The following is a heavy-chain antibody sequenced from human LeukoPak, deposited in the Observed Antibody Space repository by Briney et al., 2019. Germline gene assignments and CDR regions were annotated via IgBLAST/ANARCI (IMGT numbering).Heavy chain of an antibody. V-gene: IGHV1-24*01. CDR2: FDPEDGET. Sequence: ASVKVSCKVSEYTLTELSMHWVRRAPGKGLEWMGGFDPEDGETIYAQKFQGRVTMTEDTSTDTAYMELSSLRSEDTAVYYCATVRHCSSTSCYRFPYGMDVWGQGTTVTVSS. CDR1: EYTLTELS. J-gene: IGHJ6*02. D-gene: IGHD2-2*02. CDR3: ATVRHCSSTSCYRFPYGMDV.